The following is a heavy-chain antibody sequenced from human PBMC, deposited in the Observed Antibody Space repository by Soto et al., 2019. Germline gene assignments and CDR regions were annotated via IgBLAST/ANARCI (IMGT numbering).Heavy chain of an antibody. V-gene: IGHV1-3*05. CDR3: ARSIVVVTALDY. Sequence: QVQLVQSGAEEKKPGASVKVSCKASGYTFTSHAMHWVRQAPGQRLEWMGWINAGNGNTKYSQKFQGRVTSTRDTPASTAYMELSSLRSEDTAVYYCARSIVVVTALDYWGQGTLVTVSS. CDR2: INAGNGNT. D-gene: IGHD2-21*02. J-gene: IGHJ4*02. CDR1: GYTFTSHA.